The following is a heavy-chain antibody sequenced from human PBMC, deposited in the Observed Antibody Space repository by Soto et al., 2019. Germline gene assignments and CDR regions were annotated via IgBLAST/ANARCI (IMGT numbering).Heavy chain of an antibody. CDR3: ARQRRDFDY. CDR1: GGSISNYY. CDR2: IFSSGST. J-gene: IGHJ4*02. Sequence: QVQLQESGPGLVKPSETLSLTCTVSGGSISNYYWSWIRQPPGKGLQWIGYIFSSGSTNYNPSLKSRLTRSVNTSKNQFSLTLTSVTAADTAVYYCARQRRDFDYWGQGSLVTVSS. V-gene: IGHV4-59*08.